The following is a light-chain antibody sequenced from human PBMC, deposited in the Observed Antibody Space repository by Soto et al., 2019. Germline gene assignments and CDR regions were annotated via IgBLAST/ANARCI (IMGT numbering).Light chain of an antibody. Sequence: EIVLTQSPGTLSLSSGERATLSCRASQSVRRNYLAWYQQKPGQAPRLLIYGESSRATGIPDRFGGSGSETDFTLTVSRLEPEDVAVYYCQQYASSPLTFGGGTKVEIK. V-gene: IGKV3-20*01. CDR1: QSVRRNY. J-gene: IGKJ4*01. CDR2: GES. CDR3: QQYASSPLT.